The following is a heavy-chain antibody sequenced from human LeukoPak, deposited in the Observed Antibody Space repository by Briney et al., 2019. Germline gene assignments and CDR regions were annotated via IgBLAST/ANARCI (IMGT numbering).Heavy chain of an antibody. CDR2: IKSKTDGGTA. J-gene: IGHJ6*02. D-gene: IGHD1-26*01. V-gene: IGHV3-15*01. CDR3: TTVVGARNYYYGMDV. Sequence: GRSLRLSCAASGFTFSNAWMSWVRQAPGKGLEWVGRIKSKTDGGTADYAAPVKGRFTISRDDSKNTLYLQMNSLKTEDTAVYYCTTVVGARNYYYGMDVWGQGTTVTVSS. CDR1: GFTFSNAW.